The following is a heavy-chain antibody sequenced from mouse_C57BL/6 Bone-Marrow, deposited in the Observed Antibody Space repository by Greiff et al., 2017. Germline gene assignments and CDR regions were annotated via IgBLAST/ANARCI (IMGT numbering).Heavy chain of an antibody. CDR1: GYTFTSYW. CDR2: IDPSDSYT. D-gene: IGHD1-1*01. CDR3: ARGYYCSRYWYFDV. J-gene: IGHJ1*03. Sequence: QVQLQQSGAELVRPGTSVKLSCKASGYTFTSYWMHWVKQRPGQGLEWIGVIDPSDSYTNYNQKFKGKATLTVDTSSSTAYMQLSSLTSEDSAVXYCARGYYCSRYWYFDVWGTGTTVTVSS. V-gene: IGHV1-59*01.